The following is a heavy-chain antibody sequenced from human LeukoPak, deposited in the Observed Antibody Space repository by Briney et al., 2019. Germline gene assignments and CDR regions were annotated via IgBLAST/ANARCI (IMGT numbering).Heavy chain of an antibody. CDR2: IYYSGST. V-gene: IGHV4-39*01. Sequence: SETLSLTCTVSGGSISSTTYYWGWIRRPPGKGLEWIGSIYYSGSTYYNPSLKSRVTVSVDTSKNQFSLKLSSVTAADTAVYYCASTYCSGGSCYWALDYWGQGTLVTVSS. D-gene: IGHD2-15*01. CDR1: GGSISSTTYY. J-gene: IGHJ4*02. CDR3: ASTYCSGGSCYWALDY.